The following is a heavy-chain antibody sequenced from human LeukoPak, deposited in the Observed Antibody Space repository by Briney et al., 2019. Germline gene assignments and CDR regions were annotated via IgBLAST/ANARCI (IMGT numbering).Heavy chain of an antibody. CDR2: ISYDGSNK. Sequence: PGRSLRLSCAASGFTFSSYAMHWVRQAPGKGLEWVAVISYDGSNKYYADSVKGRFTISRDSPKNTLYLQMNSLRAEDTAVYYCARVRNWNYVRYYYYGMDVWGQGTTVTVSS. J-gene: IGHJ6*02. CDR3: ARVRNWNYVRYYYYGMDV. CDR1: GFTFSSYA. V-gene: IGHV3-30-3*01. D-gene: IGHD1-7*01.